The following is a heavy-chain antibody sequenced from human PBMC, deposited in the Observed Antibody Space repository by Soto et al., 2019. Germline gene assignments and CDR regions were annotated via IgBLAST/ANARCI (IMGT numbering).Heavy chain of an antibody. CDR2: ISYDGSNK. Sequence: PGGSLRLSCAATGFIFDNYGMHWVRQAPGKGLEWVAVISYDGSNKYYADSVKGRFTISRDNSKDTFYLQMNSLRADDTAVYYCAKDRDYYYYVMDVRGPGTTVTVSS. J-gene: IGHJ6*02. CDR1: GFIFDNYG. CDR3: AKDRDYYYYVMDV. V-gene: IGHV3-30*18.